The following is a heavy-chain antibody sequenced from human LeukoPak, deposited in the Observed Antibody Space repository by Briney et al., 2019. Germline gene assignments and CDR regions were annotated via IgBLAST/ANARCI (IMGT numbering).Heavy chain of an antibody. CDR3: ARVGAPLSDAFDI. V-gene: IGHV3-21*01. J-gene: IGHJ3*02. CDR2: ISSSSSYI. D-gene: IGHD1-26*01. CDR1: GFTFSSYS. Sequence: PGGSLRLSCAASGFTFSSYSMNWVRQAPGKGLEWVSSISSSSSYIYYADSMKGRFTISRDNAKNSLYLQMNSRRAEDTAVYYCARVGAPLSDAFDIWGQGTMVTVSS.